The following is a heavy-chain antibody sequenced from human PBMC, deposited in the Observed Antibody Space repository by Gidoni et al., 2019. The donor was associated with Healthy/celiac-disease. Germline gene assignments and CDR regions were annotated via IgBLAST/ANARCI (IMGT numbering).Heavy chain of an antibody. J-gene: IGHJ6*02. Sequence: QLQLQESGPGLVQPSETLSLTCTVSGGSISSSSYYWGWIRQPPGKGLEWIGSIYYSGSTYYNPSLKSRVTISVDTSKNQFSLKLGSVTAADTAVYYCARQMGLRYSYGMDVWGQGTTVTVSS. D-gene: IGHD3-9*01. CDR3: ARQMGLRYSYGMDV. CDR1: GGSISSSSYY. V-gene: IGHV4-39*01. CDR2: IYYSGST.